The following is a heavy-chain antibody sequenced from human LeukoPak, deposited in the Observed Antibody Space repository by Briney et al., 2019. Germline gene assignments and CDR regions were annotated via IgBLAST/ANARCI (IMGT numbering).Heavy chain of an antibody. CDR2: ISYDGSNK. CDR1: GFTFSSYG. J-gene: IGHJ4*02. D-gene: IGHD3-10*01. CDR3: TGSFGELTFFDY. V-gene: IGHV3-30*03. Sequence: GRSLRLSCAASGFTFSSYGMHWVRQAPGKGLEWVAVISYDGSNKYYADSVKGRFTISRDNSKNTLYLQMNSLKTEDTAVYYCTGSFGELTFFDYWGQGTLVTVSS.